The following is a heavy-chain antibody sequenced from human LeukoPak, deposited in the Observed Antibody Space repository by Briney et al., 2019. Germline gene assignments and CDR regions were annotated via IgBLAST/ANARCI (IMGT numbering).Heavy chain of an antibody. Sequence: GALQLSCAASGFAFSYYYMSWIRRAPGKGVEGGSYISSSGSTIYYADSVKGRFTISRDNAKNSLYLQMNSLRAEDTAVYYCARDWGTRDGFTNWGQGTLVTVSS. J-gene: IGHJ4*02. D-gene: IGHD5-24*01. CDR3: ARDWGTRDGFTN. CDR2: ISSSGSTI. V-gene: IGHV3-11*01. CDR1: GFAFSYYY.